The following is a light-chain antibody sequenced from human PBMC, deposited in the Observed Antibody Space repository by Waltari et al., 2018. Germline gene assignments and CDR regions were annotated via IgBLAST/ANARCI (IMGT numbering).Light chain of an antibody. J-gene: IGLJ2*01. CDR2: GQD. Sequence: SSEPTQDPAVSVALGQTVRITCQGASLRRYYASWYQQRPGQAPILVLYGQDNRPSGIPDRFSGSTSGNTASLTITGAQAEDEADYYCLSRDTSSTRLFGGGTRLTV. V-gene: IGLV3-19*01. CDR1: SLRRYY. CDR3: LSRDTSSTRL.